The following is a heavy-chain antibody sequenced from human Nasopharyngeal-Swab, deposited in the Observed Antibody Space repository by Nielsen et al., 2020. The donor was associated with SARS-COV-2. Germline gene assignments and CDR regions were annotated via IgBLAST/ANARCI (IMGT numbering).Heavy chain of an antibody. Sequence: WIRQPPGKGLEWIGEIYHSGSINYNPSLKSRVTISVDKSKNQFSLKLSFVTAADTAVYYCARAQRGTVTIYYYYGMDVWGQGTTVTVSS. J-gene: IGHJ6*02. V-gene: IGHV4-4*02. CDR2: IYHSGSI. CDR3: ARAQRGTVTIYYYYGMDV. D-gene: IGHD4-17*01.